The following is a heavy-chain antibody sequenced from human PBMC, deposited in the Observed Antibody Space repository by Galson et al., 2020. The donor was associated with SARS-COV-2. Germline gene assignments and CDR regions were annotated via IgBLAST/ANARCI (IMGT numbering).Heavy chain of an antibody. CDR2: IYYNGST. D-gene: IGHD3-9*01. CDR1: GGSINSSAYF. CDR3: ARLLRSFDWSLDD. Sequence: SETLSLTCTVSGGSINSSAYFWGWIRQPPGKGLEWIGSIYYNGSTFYNPSLKSRVTISVDTSKTQFSLKLSSVTAADTAVFYCARLLRSFDWSLDDWGQGTLVTVSS. V-gene: IGHV4-39*01. J-gene: IGHJ4*02.